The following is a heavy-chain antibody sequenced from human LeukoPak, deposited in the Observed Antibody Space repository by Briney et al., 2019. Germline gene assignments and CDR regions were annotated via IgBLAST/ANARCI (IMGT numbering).Heavy chain of an antibody. CDR2: INPSGGST. CDR1: GYTFTSYY. Sequence: ASVRVSCKASGYTFTSYYMHWVRQAPGQGLEGMGIINPSGGSTSYAQKFQGRVTTTRDMSTSTVYMELSSLRSEDTAVYYCARGDVVAATGNNNWFDPWGQGTLVTVSS. J-gene: IGHJ5*02. D-gene: IGHD2-15*01. CDR3: ARGDVVAATGNNNWFDP. V-gene: IGHV1-46*01.